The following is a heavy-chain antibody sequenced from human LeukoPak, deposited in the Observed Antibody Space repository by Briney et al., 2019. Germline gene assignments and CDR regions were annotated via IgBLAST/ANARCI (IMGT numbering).Heavy chain of an antibody. CDR1: GGSISSGDYY. D-gene: IGHD3-22*01. CDR2: IYYSGST. J-gene: IGHJ4*02. Sequence: SQTLSLTCTVSGGSISSGDYYWNWIRQPPGKGLEWIGHIYYSGSTYYNPSLKSRVTISVDMSKNQFSLKLSSVTAADTAVYYCARVPSTYYYDSSGYPPYYFDYWGQGTLVTVSS. CDR3: ARVPSTYYYDSSGYPPYYFDY. V-gene: IGHV4-30-4*01.